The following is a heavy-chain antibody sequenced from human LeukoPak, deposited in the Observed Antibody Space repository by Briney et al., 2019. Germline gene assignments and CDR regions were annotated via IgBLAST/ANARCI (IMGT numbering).Heavy chain of an antibody. CDR3: ARGGYSYGLEGIVDY. CDR2: ISYDGSNK. CDR1: GGTFSSYA. V-gene: IGHV3-30*04. D-gene: IGHD5-18*01. Sequence: SCKASGGTFSSYAMHWVRQAPGKGLEWVAVISYDGSNKYYADSVKGRFTISRDNSKNTLYLQMNSLRAEDTAVYYCARGGYSYGLEGIVDYWGQGTLVTVSS. J-gene: IGHJ4*02.